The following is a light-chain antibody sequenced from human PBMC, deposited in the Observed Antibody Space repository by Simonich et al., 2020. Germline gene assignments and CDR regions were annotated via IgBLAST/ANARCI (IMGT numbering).Light chain of an antibody. Sequence: QSALTQPASVSGSPGQSITISCIGTSSDVGGYNYVSWYQPHPGKAPKLMIYDVSKRPQGVSNRFSGSKSGNTASLTISGLQAEDEADYYCSSYTSSSTLVFGGGTKLTVL. V-gene: IGLV2-14*01. CDR3: SSYTSSSTLV. CDR1: SSDVGGYNY. J-gene: IGLJ2*01. CDR2: DVS.